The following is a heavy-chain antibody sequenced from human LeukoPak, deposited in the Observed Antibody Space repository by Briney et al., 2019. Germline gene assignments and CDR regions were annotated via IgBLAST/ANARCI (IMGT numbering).Heavy chain of an antibody. V-gene: IGHV3-23*01. CDR1: GFTFSSYA. CDR2: ISGSGGST. Sequence: GGSLRLSCAASGFTFSSYAMSWVRQAPGKGLEWVSAISGSGGSTYYADSVKGRFTISRDNSKNTLYLQTNSLRAEDTAVYYCAKDLRGIAAAGGFYYYYGMDVWGQGTTVTVSS. J-gene: IGHJ6*02. CDR3: AKDLRGIAAAGGFYYYYGMDV. D-gene: IGHD6-13*01.